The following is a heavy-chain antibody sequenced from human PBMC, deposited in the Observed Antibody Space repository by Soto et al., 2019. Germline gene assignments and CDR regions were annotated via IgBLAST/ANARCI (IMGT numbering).Heavy chain of an antibody. D-gene: IGHD2-15*01. J-gene: IGHJ5*02. CDR1: GGTFSSYT. Sequence: QVQLVQSGAEVKKPGSSVKVSCKASGGTFSSYTISWVRQAPGQGLEWMGRIIPILGIANYAQKFQGRVTITADKSTSTAYMERSSLRSEDTPVYYCARVVVVVAANWFDPWGQGTLVTVSS. CDR3: ARVVVVVAANWFDP. V-gene: IGHV1-69*02. CDR2: IIPILGIA.